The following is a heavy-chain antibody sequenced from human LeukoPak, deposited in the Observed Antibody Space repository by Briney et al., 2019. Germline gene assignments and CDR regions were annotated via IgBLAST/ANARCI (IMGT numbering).Heavy chain of an antibody. J-gene: IGHJ6*02. Sequence: GGSLRLSCAASGFTFSSYSMNWVRQAPGKGLEWVSSISSSSSYIYYADSVKGRFTISRDNAKNSLYLQMNSLRAEDTAVYYCARVPRRGDYYYGMDVWGQGTTVTVSS. CDR3: ARVPRRGDYYYGMDV. D-gene: IGHD1-14*01. CDR2: ISSSSSYI. V-gene: IGHV3-21*01. CDR1: GFTFSSYS.